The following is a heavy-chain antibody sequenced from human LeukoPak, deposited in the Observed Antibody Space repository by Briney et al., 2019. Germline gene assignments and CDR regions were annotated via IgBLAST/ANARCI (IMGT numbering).Heavy chain of an antibody. D-gene: IGHD2-15*01. CDR2: IYYSGST. CDR3: AKEVVVAGTQYFQH. Sequence: SETLSLTCTVSGGSISSYYWSWIRQPPGKGLEWIGYIYYSGSTNYNPSLKRRVTISVDTSKNQFSLKLSSVTAADTAVYYCAKEVVVAGTQYFQHWGQGTLVTVSS. V-gene: IGHV4-59*01. CDR1: GGSISSYY. J-gene: IGHJ1*01.